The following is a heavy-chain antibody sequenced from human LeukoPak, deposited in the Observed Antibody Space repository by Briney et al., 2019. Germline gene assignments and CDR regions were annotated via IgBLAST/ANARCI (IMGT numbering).Heavy chain of an antibody. CDR3: AREGPNDAFDI. CDR1: GATFSGDS. J-gene: IGHJ3*02. CDR2: ISSSSSTI. Sequence: GGSLRLSCAASGATFSGDSMNWVRQPPAQGLGWVSYISSSSSTIYYADSVKGRFTISRDNAKNSLYLQMNSLRAEDTAVYYCAREGPNDAFDIWGQGTMVTVSS. V-gene: IGHV3-48*01.